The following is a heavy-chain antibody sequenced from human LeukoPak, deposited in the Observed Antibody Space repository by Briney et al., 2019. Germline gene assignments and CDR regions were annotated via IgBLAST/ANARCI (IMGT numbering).Heavy chain of an antibody. CDR3: ARNGLGEWELLHV. CDR1: GFTFSRYW. D-gene: IGHD1-26*01. J-gene: IGHJ4*02. Sequence: GGSLRLSCAASGFTFSRYWMHWVRQVPGKGLVWVSRINRDGSIISYADSVRGRFTISRDNAKNTLYLQMNGLRAEVTAVYYCARNGLGEWELLHVWGQGTLVTVSS. CDR2: INRDGSII. V-gene: IGHV3-74*01.